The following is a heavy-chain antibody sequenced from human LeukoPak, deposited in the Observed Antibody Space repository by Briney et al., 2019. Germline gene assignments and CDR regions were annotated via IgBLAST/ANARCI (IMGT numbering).Heavy chain of an antibody. Sequence: SQTLSLTCTVSGGSISSGSYYWSWIRQPAGKGLEWIGRIYTSGSTNYNPSLKSRVTISVDTSKNQFSLKLSSVTAADTAVYYCARERFLEWLPSDYWGQGTLVTVSS. CDR2: IYTSGST. D-gene: IGHD3-3*01. J-gene: IGHJ4*02. V-gene: IGHV4-61*02. CDR3: ARERFLEWLPSDY. CDR1: GGSISSGSYY.